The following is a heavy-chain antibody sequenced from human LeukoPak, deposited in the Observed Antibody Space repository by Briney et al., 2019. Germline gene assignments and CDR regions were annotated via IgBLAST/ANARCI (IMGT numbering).Heavy chain of an antibody. CDR2: IIPIFGTA. CDR3: ARGTARNTYYYDSSGYLKYYFDY. J-gene: IGHJ4*02. Sequence: ASVKVSCKGSGYTFSSYGISWVRQAPGQGLEWMGGIIPIFGTANYAQKFQGRVTITADESTGTAYMELSSLRSEDTAVYYCARGTARNTYYYDSSGYLKYYFDYWGQGTLVTVSS. CDR1: GYTFSSYG. D-gene: IGHD3-22*01. V-gene: IGHV1-69*13.